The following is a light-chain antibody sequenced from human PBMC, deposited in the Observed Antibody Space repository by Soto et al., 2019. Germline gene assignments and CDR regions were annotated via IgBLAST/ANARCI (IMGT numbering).Light chain of an antibody. CDR1: QTIGSNY. J-gene: IGKJ2*01. Sequence: EIVLTQSPGTLSLSPGERATLSCRASQTIGSNYLAWYQQKPGQAPRLLSNGASSRATGIPDRFSGSGSGTDFTLTISRLEPEDFAVYYCQQFGSSPYTFGQGTKVDIK. CDR3: QQFGSSPYT. CDR2: GAS. V-gene: IGKV3-20*01.